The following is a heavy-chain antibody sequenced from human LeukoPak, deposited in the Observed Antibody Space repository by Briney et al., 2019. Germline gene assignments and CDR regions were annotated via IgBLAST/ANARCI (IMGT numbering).Heavy chain of an antibody. CDR2: ISAYNGNT. CDR1: GYTFTSYG. D-gene: IGHD1-26*01. V-gene: IGHV1-18*01. CDR3: ALKSRSGCYQERAFDI. J-gene: IGHJ3*02. Sequence: GASVKVSCKASGYTFTSYGISWVRQAPGQGLEWMGWISAYNGNTNYAQKLQGRVTMTTDTSTSTAYMELRSLRSDDTAVYYCALKSRSGCYQERAFDIWGQGTMVTVSS.